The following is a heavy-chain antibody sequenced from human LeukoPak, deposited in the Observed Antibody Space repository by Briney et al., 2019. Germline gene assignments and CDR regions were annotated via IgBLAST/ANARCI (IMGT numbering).Heavy chain of an antibody. CDR3: ARGRGGYYFDF. Sequence: SSETLSLTCTVSGGSMSNYYWSWIRQPPGKGLECIGFMYYSGSTNYSSSLKSRVTISADTSKNQFSLKLSSVTAADTAVYYCARGRGGYYFDFWGQGTLVTVSS. CDR1: GGSMSNYY. CDR2: MYYSGST. D-gene: IGHD3-16*01. V-gene: IGHV4-59*01. J-gene: IGHJ4*02.